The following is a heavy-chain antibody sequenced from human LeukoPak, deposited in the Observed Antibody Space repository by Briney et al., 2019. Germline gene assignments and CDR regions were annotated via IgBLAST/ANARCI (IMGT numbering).Heavy chain of an antibody. V-gene: IGHV3-74*01. CDR1: GFTFNNYG. D-gene: IGHD1-26*01. CDR2: INSAGSST. J-gene: IGHJ4*02. Sequence: PGGSLRLSCAASGFTFNNYGMHWVRQAPGKGLVWVSHINSAGSSTSYADSVKGRFTISRDNTKNTLYLQMNSLRAEDTAVYYCVRDGYTGSYYDYWGQGTLVTVSS. CDR3: VRDGYTGSYYDY.